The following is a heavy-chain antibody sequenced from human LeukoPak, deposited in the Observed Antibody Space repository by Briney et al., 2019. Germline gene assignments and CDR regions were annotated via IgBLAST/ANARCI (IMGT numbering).Heavy chain of an antibody. CDR2: IRGNADTT. CDR1: EFSVSSNY. J-gene: IGHJ4*02. D-gene: IGHD3-22*01. Sequence: GGSLRLSCAASEFSVSSNYMSWVRQAPGKGPEWVSGIRGNADTTYYADSVKGRFSIFRDNYKNMLYLQMNSLRVEDTALYYCAKGHGDASGYYYFDSWGQGTLVTVSS. V-gene: IGHV3-23*01. CDR3: AKGHGDASGYYYFDS.